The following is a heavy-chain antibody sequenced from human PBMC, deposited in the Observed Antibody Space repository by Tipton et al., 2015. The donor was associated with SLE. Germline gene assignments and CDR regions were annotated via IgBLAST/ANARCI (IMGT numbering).Heavy chain of an antibody. CDR2: ISYDGNNK. D-gene: IGHD5-24*01. V-gene: IGHV3-30-3*01. Sequence: SLRLSCAASGFTFSSYAMHWVRQAPGKGLEWVAVISYDGNNKYYADSVKGRFTASRDNSKNTLYLQMNSLRAEDTAVYYCAKDGGDGWGQGTLVTVSS. J-gene: IGHJ4*02. CDR1: GFTFSSYA. CDR3: AKDGGDG.